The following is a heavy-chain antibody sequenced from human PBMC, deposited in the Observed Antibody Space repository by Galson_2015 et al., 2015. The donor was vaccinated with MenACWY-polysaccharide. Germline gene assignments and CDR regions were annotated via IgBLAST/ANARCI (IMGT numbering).Heavy chain of an antibody. V-gene: IGHV3-48*03. J-gene: IGHJ6*03. D-gene: IGHD2-21*02. CDR3: AREEVTLYYYYYMDV. CDR2: ISSSGSTI. CDR1: GFTLSSYE. Sequence: SLRLSCAVSGFTLSSYEMNWVRQAPGKGLEWVSYISSSGSTIYNADSVKGRFTISRDNAKNSLYLQMNSLRAEDTAVYYCAREEVTLYYYYYMDVWGKGTTVTVSS.